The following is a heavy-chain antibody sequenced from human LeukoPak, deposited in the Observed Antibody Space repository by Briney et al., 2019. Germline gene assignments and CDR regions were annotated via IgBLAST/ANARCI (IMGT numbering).Heavy chain of an antibody. J-gene: IGHJ4*02. Sequence: GASVKLSCKASGYTFTRYAMNWLRQAPGQGLEWMGWINPNTGNPTYAQAFTGRFVFSLDTSVSTAYLQISSLNTEDTAVYYCAIDQPVAGVSNFDSWGQGTLVTVSS. CDR3: AIDQPVAGVSNFDS. CDR1: GYTFTRYA. CDR2: INPNTGNP. D-gene: IGHD6-19*01. V-gene: IGHV7-4-1*02.